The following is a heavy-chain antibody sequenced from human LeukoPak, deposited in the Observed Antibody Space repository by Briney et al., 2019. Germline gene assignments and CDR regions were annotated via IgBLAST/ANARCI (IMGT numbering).Heavy chain of an antibody. D-gene: IGHD2/OR15-2a*01. J-gene: IGHJ6*02. CDR2: ISAYNGNT. CDR3: ARSRMTSQNIVIRFIGARHALHGMDV. CDR1: GYTFTSYG. Sequence: ASVKVSCKASGYTFTSYGISWVRQAPGQGLEWMGWISAYNGNTNYAQKLQGRVTMTTDTSTSTAYMELRSLRSDDTAVYYCARSRMTSQNIVIRFIGARHALHGMDVWGQGTTVTVSS. V-gene: IGHV1-18*01.